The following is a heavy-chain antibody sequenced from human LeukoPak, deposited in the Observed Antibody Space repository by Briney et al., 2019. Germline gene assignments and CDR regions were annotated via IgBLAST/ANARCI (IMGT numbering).Heavy chain of an antibody. CDR3: ARDVAGVGMDV. CDR1: GGTFSSYA. CDR2: IIPILGIA. J-gene: IGHJ6*02. V-gene: IGHV1-69*04. Sequence: ASVKVSCKASGGTFSSYAISWARQAPGQGLEWMGRIIPILGIANYAQKFQGRVTMTRDTSTSTVYMELSSLRSEDTAVYYCARDVAGVGMDVWGQGTTVTVSS.